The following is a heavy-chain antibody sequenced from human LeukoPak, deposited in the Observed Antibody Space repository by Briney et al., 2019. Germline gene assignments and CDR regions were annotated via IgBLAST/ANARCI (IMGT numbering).Heavy chain of an antibody. J-gene: IGHJ4*02. CDR1: GFTFSSYG. D-gene: IGHD2-8*02. V-gene: IGHV3-33*06. Sequence: GGSLRLSCAASGFTFSSYGMHWVRQAPGKGLEWVAVIWYDGSNKYYADSVKGRFTISRDNSKNTLYLQMNSLRAEDTAVYYCAKGAGGNTINYFDFWGQGTLVTVSS. CDR2: IWYDGSNK. CDR3: AKGAGGNTINYFDF.